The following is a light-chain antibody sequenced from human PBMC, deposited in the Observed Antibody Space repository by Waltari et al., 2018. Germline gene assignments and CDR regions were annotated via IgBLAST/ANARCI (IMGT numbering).Light chain of an antibody. J-gene: IGLJ3*02. CDR3: CSYVGSNIYWV. V-gene: IGLV2-11*01. CDR2: DIN. Sequence: QSALTQPRSVSGSPGQSVTISCTGTSSDVGGYNYVSWYQQHPDKAPKLIIYDINKRPSRVPDRFSGSKSGNTASLTISGLQAEDEADYYCCSYVGSNIYWVFGGGTKLTVL. CDR1: SSDVGGYNY.